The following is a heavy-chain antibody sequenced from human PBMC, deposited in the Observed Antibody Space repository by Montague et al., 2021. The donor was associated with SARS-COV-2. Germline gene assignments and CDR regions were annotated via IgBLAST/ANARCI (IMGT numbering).Heavy chain of an antibody. CDR2: INHSGST. J-gene: IGHJ4*02. Sequence: SETLSLTCAVYGGPFSGYYWSWIRQPPGKGLEWIGEINHSGSTNYNPSLKSRVTISVDTSKNQFSLKLSSVTAADTAVYYCASFPSCYYDSSGYHIWGQGTLVTVSS. CDR3: ASFPSCYYDSSGYHI. D-gene: IGHD3-22*01. CDR1: GGPFSGYY. V-gene: IGHV4-34*01.